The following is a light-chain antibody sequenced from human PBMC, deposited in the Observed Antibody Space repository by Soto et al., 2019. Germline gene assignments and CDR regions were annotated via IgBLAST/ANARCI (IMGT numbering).Light chain of an antibody. CDR2: GAS. V-gene: IGKV3-15*01. Sequence: EIVMTQSPSTLSVSPWERVTLSCRASQGISRNFAWYQQKFCQAPRLLIYGASTRATGIPATFSGSGSGTEFTLTISSLQSEDFAVYYCQQYNNWPSWTFGQGTKVEIK. CDR3: QQYNNWPSWT. J-gene: IGKJ1*01. CDR1: QGISRN.